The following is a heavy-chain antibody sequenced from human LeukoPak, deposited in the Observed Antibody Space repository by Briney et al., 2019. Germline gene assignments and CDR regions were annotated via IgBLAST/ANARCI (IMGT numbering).Heavy chain of an antibody. J-gene: IGHJ4*02. D-gene: IGHD6-19*01. V-gene: IGHV4-39*07. Sequence: SGTLCLTRTVSRGSISSISVYCGWIRQPPGKGPWWIGSIYFSVSAPSTPPLQSRVTTSLDTSKKQFSLRLSSLTATASSVSYCARDHRSGWSNYWGQGTVVTVSS. CDR2: IYFSVSA. CDR3: ARDHRSGWSNY. CDR1: RGSISSISVY.